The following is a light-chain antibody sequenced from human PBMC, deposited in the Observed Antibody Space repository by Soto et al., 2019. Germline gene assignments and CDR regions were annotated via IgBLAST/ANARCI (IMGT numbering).Light chain of an antibody. V-gene: IGLV6-57*01. CDR3: QSYDSSKSVV. CDR2: EGN. CDR1: SGSIASNY. Sequence: NFMLTQPHSVSESPGKTVTISCTRSSGSIASNYVQWYQQRPDSSPTTVLYEGNQRPSGVPDRFSGSIDSSSNSASLSISGLKTEDEADYYCQSYDSSKSVVFGGGTKLTVL. J-gene: IGLJ2*01.